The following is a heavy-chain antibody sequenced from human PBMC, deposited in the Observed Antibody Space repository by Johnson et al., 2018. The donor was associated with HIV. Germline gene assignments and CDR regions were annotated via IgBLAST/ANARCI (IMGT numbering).Heavy chain of an antibody. D-gene: IGHD2-15*01. J-gene: IGHJ3*02. CDR3: AREGRGAPHDAFDI. CDR1: GFTFSSYG. V-gene: IGHV3-30*19. Sequence: QVQLVESGGGVVRPGRSLRLSCAASGFTFSSYGMHWVRQAPGKGLEWVAVIWYDGSNKYYADSVKGRFTISRDNSKNTLYLQMNSLRAEDTAVYYCAREGRGAPHDAFDIWGQGTMVTVSS. CDR2: IWYDGSNK.